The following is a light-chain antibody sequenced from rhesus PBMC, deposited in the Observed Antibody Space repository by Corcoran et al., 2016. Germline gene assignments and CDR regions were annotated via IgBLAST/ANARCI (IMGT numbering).Light chain of an antibody. CDR3: QHCYGTPYS. Sequence: DIQMTQSPSPLSASVGNKVTITCQASQGISNNLARYQPKPGKVPKLLKYKATTLQSGVPSRFSCSGSGTDFTLTISSLQPEDFATYYCQHCYGTPYSFGQGTKVEIK. CDR2: KAT. V-gene: IGKV1-25*01. CDR1: QGISNN. J-gene: IGKJ2*01.